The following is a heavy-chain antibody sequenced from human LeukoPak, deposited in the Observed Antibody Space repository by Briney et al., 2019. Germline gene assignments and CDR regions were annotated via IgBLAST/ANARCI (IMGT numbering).Heavy chain of an antibody. V-gene: IGHV1-3*03. CDR1: GYTFTSYA. CDR3: ARVAYYYDSSGYPEMDYFDY. Sequence: GASVKVSCKSSGYTFTSYAMNWVRQAPGQRLEWMGWINAGNGNTKYSQEFQGRVTITRDTSASTAYMELSSLRSEDMAMYYCARVAYYYDSSGYPEMDYFDYWGQGTLVAVSS. D-gene: IGHD3-22*01. J-gene: IGHJ4*02. CDR2: INAGNGNT.